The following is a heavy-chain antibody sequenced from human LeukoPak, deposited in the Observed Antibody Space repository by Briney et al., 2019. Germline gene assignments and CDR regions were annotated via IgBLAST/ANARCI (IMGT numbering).Heavy chain of an antibody. J-gene: IGHJ4*02. Sequence: ASVKVSCKASGYTFTSYYMHWVRQAPGQGLEWMGVFNPSGGSTSYPQKFQGRVTMTEDTSTDTAYMELSSLRSEDTAVYYCATSRYSDWLLSYWGQGTLVTVSS. CDR3: ATSRYSDWLLSY. D-gene: IGHD3-9*01. V-gene: IGHV1-46*01. CDR2: FNPSGGST. CDR1: GYTFTSYY.